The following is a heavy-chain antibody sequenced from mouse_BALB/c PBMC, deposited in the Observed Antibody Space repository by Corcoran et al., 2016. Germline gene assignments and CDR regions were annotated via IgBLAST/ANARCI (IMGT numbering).Heavy chain of an antibody. CDR1: GFNIKDTY. V-gene: IGHV14-3*02. CDR3: ARGDWYLDV. J-gene: IGHJ1*01. CDR2: IDPANGNT. Sequence: EVQLQQSGAELVKPGASVKLSCTSSGFNIKDTYMHWVKQRPEQGLEWIGRIDPANGNTKYDPKFQCKATITADTSSNKTYLQLSSLTSEDTDVYYGARGDWYLDVVGSGTTVTVSS.